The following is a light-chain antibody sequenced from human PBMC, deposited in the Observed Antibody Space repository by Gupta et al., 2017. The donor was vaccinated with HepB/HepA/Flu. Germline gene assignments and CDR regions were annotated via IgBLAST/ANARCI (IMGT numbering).Light chain of an antibody. Sequence: QSVLTQPPSASGTPGQRVTISCSGSNSNVGSHAVNWYQQVPGTAPKLLIYNNNERPAGVPDRFSESKSGTSASLAIRDLRSEDEADYYCATWDYSVNGPMFGGETKLTVL. CDR2: NNN. CDR1: NSNVGSHA. CDR3: ATWDYSVNGPM. J-gene: IGLJ3*02. V-gene: IGLV1-44*01.